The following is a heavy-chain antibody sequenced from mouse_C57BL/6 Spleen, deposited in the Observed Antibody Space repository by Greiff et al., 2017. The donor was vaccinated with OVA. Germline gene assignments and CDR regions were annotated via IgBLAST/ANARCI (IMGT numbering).Heavy chain of an antibody. CDR3: ARDGGYYGSLPMDD. V-gene: IGHV5-4*01. CDR2: ISDGGSYT. D-gene: IGHD1-1*01. J-gene: IGHJ4*01. CDR1: GFTFSSYA. Sequence: EVKLVESGGGLVKPGGSLKLSCAASGFTFSSYAMSWVRQTPEKRLEWVATISDGGSYTYYPDNVKGRFTISRDNAKNNLYLQMSHLKSEDTAMYYCARDGGYYGSLPMDDWGQGTSVTVSS.